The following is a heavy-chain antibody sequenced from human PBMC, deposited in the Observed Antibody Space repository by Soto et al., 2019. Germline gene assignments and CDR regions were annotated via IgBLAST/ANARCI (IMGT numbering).Heavy chain of an antibody. CDR2: INPSRGTT. J-gene: IGHJ5*02. V-gene: IGHV1-46*03. CDR3: ARSYISSSYWFDP. Sequence: ASVKVSCKASGYTFITYFMHSVRQAPGQGLGWMGVINPSRGTTTYAQKFQDRVTMTRDTSASTVYMELSSLRSEDTAMYYCARSYISSSYWFDPWGQGTLVTVSS. CDR1: GYTFITYF. D-gene: IGHD6-6*01.